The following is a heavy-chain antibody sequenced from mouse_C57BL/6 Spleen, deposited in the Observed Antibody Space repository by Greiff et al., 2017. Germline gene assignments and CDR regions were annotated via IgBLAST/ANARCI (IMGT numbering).Heavy chain of an antibody. D-gene: IGHD1-1*01. CDR2: IDPANGNT. V-gene: IGHV14-3*01. Sequence: VQLQQSVAELVRPGASVKLSCTASGFNIKNTYMHWVKQRPEQGLEWIGRIDPANGNTKYAPKFQGKATITADPSSNTAYLQLSSLTSEDTAIYYCARWDFITTVVAPFAYWGQGTLVTVSA. J-gene: IGHJ3*01. CDR1: GFNIKNTY. CDR3: ARWDFITTVVAPFAY.